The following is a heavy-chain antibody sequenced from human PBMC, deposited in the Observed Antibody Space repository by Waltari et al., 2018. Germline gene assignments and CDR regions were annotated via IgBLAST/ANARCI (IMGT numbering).Heavy chain of an antibody. Sequence: EVQLLESGGGLVQPGGSLRLSCAASGFTFSTYVMNRVRQAPGKGREWVSSISDGGGIINYADSVKGRFTISRDNSKNTVYLQMKSLRAEDTAVYYCARGSGVDYWGQGTLVTISS. V-gene: IGHV3-23*01. CDR1: GFTFSTYV. CDR2: ISDGGGII. CDR3: ARGSGVDY. D-gene: IGHD7-27*01. J-gene: IGHJ4*02.